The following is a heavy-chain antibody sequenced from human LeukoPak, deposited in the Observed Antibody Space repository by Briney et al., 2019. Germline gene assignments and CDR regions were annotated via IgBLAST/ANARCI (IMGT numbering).Heavy chain of an antibody. V-gene: IGHV4-59*01. CDR2: IYYSGST. CDR1: GGSISSYY. CDR3: AKDRLRRLITMIVVVSHHDAFDI. Sequence: SETLSLTCTVSGGSISSYYWSWIRQPPGKGLEWIGYIYYSGSTNYNPSLKSRVTISVDTSKNQFSLKLSSVTAEDTAVYYCAKDRLRRLITMIVVVSHHDAFDIWGQGTMVTVSS. J-gene: IGHJ3*02. D-gene: IGHD3-22*01.